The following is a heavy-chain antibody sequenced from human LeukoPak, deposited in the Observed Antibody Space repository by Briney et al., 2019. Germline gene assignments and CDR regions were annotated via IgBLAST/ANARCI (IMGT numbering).Heavy chain of an antibody. V-gene: IGHV1-2*02. D-gene: IGHD3-22*01. J-gene: IGHJ4*02. CDR2: IFPNSGDT. Sequence: GASVKVSCKASGYSFTGYYMHWVRQVPGQGPEWMGWIFPNSGDTHYAQKFQGRVSMTRDTSISTAYMELNRLTSDDTAIYYCARAEGSGYYQGRDYWGQGTLVTVSS. CDR3: ARAEGSGYYQGRDY. CDR1: GYSFTGYY.